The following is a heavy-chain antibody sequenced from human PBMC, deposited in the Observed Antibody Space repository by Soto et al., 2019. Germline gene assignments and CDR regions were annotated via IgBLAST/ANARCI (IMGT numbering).Heavy chain of an antibody. CDR3: ARTDSDY. CDR2: IYHSGST. D-gene: IGHD3-3*01. J-gene: IGHJ4*02. V-gene: IGHV4-30-2*01. Sequence: SETLSLTCAVSGGSISSGGYSWSWIRQPPGKGLEWIGYIYHSGSTYYNPSLKSRVTISVDRSKNQFSLKLSSVTAADTAVYYCARTDSDYWGQGTLVTVSS. CDR1: GGSISSGGYS.